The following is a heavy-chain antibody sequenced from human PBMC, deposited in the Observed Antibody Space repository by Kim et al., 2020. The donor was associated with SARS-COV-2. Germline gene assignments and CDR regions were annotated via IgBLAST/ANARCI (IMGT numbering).Heavy chain of an antibody. Sequence: SETLSLTCTVSGGSISSSSYYWGWIRQPPGKGLEWIGSIYYSGSTYYNPSLKSRVTISVDTSKNQFSLKLSSVTAADTAVYYCARRLLTGITILGVVIDRGYFHYWGQGALVTVSS. D-gene: IGHD3-3*01. CDR1: GGSISSSSYY. V-gene: IGHV4-39*01. CDR2: IYYSGST. CDR3: ARRLLTGITILGVVIDRGYFHY. J-gene: IGHJ4*02.